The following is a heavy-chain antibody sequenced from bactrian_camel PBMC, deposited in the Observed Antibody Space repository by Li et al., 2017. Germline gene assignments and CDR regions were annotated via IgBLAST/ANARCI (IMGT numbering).Heavy chain of an antibody. J-gene: IGHJ7*01. CDR1: VDIISTGC. V-gene: IGHV3S54*01. D-gene: IGHD1*01. Sequence: HVQLVESGGGSVQAGGSLRISCTASVDIISTGCMAWFRQAPGKEREPVATLVDDGSATYTKSVAGRFTASRDNVKNTLHLQLSDLRPDDTAMYYCAAKEGIHWVGKFLFLSYAMDYWGKGTQVTVS. CDR2: LVDDGSAT.